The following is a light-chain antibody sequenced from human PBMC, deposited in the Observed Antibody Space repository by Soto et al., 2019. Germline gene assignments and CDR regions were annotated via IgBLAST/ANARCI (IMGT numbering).Light chain of an antibody. V-gene: IGKV3-11*01. Sequence: PGERATLSCRASQRVSSYLAWYQQKPGQAPRLLIYDASNRATGIPARFSGSGSGTDFTLTISSLEPEDFAVYYCQQRSSWPTFGQGTRLEIK. CDR1: QRVSSY. CDR3: QQRSSWPT. CDR2: DAS. J-gene: IGKJ5*01.